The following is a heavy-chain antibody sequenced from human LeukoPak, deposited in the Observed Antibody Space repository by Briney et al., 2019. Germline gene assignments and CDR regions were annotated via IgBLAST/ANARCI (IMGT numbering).Heavy chain of an antibody. D-gene: IGHD3-22*01. Sequence: ASVKVSCKASGGTFSSYAISWVRQAPGQGLEWMGGIIPIFGTANYAQKFQGRVTITADESTSTAYMELSSLRSEDTAVYDCARAHYYDSKALYDAFDIWGQGTMVTVSS. CDR2: IIPIFGTA. V-gene: IGHV1-69*01. CDR3: ARAHYYDSKALYDAFDI. CDR1: GGTFSSYA. J-gene: IGHJ3*02.